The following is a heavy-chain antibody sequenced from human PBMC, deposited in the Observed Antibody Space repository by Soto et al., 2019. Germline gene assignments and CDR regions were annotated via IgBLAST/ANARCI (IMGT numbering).Heavy chain of an antibody. CDR3: AKEGGIPSTGPSFRYDY. CDR2: ISNHEIND. Sequence: QVHLVESGGGVVQPGRSLRLSCTASGFIFSNYGMHWVRQAPGKGLEWVAVISNHEINDYYADSVKGRFTISRDNSKNTLFLQMNSLRPEDTAVYYCAKEGGIPSTGPSFRYDYWGQGTLVTVSS. V-gene: IGHV3-30*18. CDR1: GFIFSNYG. J-gene: IGHJ4*02. D-gene: IGHD1-1*01.